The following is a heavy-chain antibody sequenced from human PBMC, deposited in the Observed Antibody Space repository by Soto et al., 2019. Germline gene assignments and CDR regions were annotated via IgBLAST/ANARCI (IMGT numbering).Heavy chain of an antibody. D-gene: IGHD1-26*01. V-gene: IGHV1-69*02. J-gene: IGHJ4*02. CDR1: GGTFSSYT. Sequence: QVQLVQSGAEVKKPGSSVKVSCKASGGTFSSYTISWVRQAPGQGLEWMGRIIPIHGIANYAQKFQGRVTITADKSTSTAYMELSSLRSEDTAAYYCARQGSGSYYHFDYWGQGTLVTVSS. CDR3: ARQGSGSYYHFDY. CDR2: IIPIHGIA.